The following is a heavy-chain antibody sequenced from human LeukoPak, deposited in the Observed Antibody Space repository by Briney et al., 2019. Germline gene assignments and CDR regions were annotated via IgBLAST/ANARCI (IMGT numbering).Heavy chain of an antibody. Sequence: PSETLSLTCTVSGDSINSGSYYWSWIRQPAGKGLEWIGRIYTSGSTNYNPSLKSRVTISVDTSKNQFSLKLSSVTAADTAVYYCARDSSLVVANTFDYWGQGTLVTVSS. CDR3: ARDSSLVVANTFDY. V-gene: IGHV4-61*02. J-gene: IGHJ4*02. CDR1: GDSINSGSYY. D-gene: IGHD5-12*01. CDR2: IYTSGST.